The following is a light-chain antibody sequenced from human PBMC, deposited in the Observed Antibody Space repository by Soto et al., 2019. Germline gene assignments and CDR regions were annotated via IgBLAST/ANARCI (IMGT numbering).Light chain of an antibody. CDR3: QQYNNWPSIT. V-gene: IGKV3-15*01. Sequence: TVMAQSPATRPVSAVAAATLSCTGSQSVSSSFAWYQQKPGQAPRLLIYGASTRATGIPARFSGSGSGTEFTLTISSLQSEDFAVYYCQQYNNWPSITFGQGTRLEIK. J-gene: IGKJ5*01. CDR1: QSVSSS. CDR2: GAS.